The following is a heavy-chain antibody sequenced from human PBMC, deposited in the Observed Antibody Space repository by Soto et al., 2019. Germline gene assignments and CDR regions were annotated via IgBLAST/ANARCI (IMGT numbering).Heavy chain of an antibody. CDR2: ISGSGGST. CDR3: AKLNYYDSSGYLDY. J-gene: IGHJ4*02. Sequence: QTGGSLRLSCAASGFTFSSYAMSWVRQAPGKGLEWVSAISGSGGSTYYADSVKGRFTISRDNSKNTLYLQMNSLRAEDTAVYYCAKLNYYDSSGYLDYWGQGTLVTVSS. CDR1: GFTFSSYA. D-gene: IGHD3-22*01. V-gene: IGHV3-23*01.